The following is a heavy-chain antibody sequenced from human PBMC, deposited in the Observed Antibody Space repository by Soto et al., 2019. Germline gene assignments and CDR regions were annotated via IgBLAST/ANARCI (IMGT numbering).Heavy chain of an antibody. D-gene: IGHD2-8*02. CDR2: IYYSGST. Sequence: SETLSLTCAVSGGTLSRYYWSWIRQPPGKGLEWIGYIYYSGSTNYNPSLKSRVTISVDTSKNQFSLKLSSVTAADTAVYYCARFRRAIVLVPHLAYSGQGTLVIVSS. V-gene: IGHV4-59*01. J-gene: IGHJ4*02. CDR1: GGTLSRYY. CDR3: ARFRRAIVLVPHLAY.